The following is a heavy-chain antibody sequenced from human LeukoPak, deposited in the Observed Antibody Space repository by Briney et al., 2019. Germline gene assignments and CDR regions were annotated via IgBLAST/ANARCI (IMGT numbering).Heavy chain of an antibody. Sequence: SETLSLTCTVSGGSISSSSNYWSWIRQPPGKGVEWIGYIYYSGSTNYNPSLKSRVTISVDTSKNQFSLKLNSVTAADTAVYYCARVGLGDHGAFDYWGQGTLVTVSS. CDR2: IYYSGST. V-gene: IGHV4-61*01. CDR3: ARVGLGDHGAFDY. CDR1: GGSISSSSNY. D-gene: IGHD4-17*01. J-gene: IGHJ4*02.